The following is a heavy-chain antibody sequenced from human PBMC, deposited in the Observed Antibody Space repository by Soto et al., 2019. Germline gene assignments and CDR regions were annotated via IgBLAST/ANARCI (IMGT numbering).Heavy chain of an antibody. D-gene: IGHD7-27*01. CDR3: ARDKDLEPTVWGY. V-gene: IGHV4-31*03. CDR1: GDSMGSGGHY. CDR2: IYYSGAT. Sequence: QVQLQESGPGLVKPSQTLSLTCTVSGDSMGSGGHYYNWIRLLPGKGLEWIGYIYYSGATHYNPSLRGRVSISIDTSNNQFALRLISVTAADTARDFCARDKDLEPTVWGYWGQGTQVTVSS. J-gene: IGHJ4*02.